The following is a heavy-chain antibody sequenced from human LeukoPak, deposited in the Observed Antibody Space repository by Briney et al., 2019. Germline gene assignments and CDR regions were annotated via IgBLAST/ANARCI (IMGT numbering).Heavy chain of an antibody. Sequence: ASVKVSCKASGYTFTSYGISWVRQAPGQGVEWMGWMGGYNGNTKYAQKFQGRVTVTTDTSTSTAYMELRSLRSDDTAVYYCARDITIFGVVSEGDAFDIWGQGTMVTVSS. D-gene: IGHD3-3*01. V-gene: IGHV1-18*01. CDR1: GYTFTSYG. CDR3: ARDITIFGVVSEGDAFDI. J-gene: IGHJ3*02. CDR2: MGGYNGNT.